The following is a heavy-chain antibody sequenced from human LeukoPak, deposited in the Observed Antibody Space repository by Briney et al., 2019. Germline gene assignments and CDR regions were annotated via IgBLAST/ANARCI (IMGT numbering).Heavy chain of an antibody. Sequence: GGSLRLSCAASGFTFSSYSMNWVRQAPGKGLEWVSYISSSSSTIYYADSVKGRFTISRDNSRNTLYLQMNSLRAEDTAVYYCAKRLGYCSSTSCYEDYYYXMXVWXXXTXVTI. V-gene: IGHV3-48*01. D-gene: IGHD2-2*01. CDR2: ISSSSSTI. CDR3: AKRLGYCSSTSCYEDYYYXMXV. J-gene: IGHJ6*03. CDR1: GFTFSSYS.